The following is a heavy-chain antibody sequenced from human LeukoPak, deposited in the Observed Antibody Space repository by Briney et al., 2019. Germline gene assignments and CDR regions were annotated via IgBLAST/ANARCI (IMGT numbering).Heavy chain of an antibody. CDR1: GYTFTSYY. J-gene: IGHJ6*02. Sequence: ASVKVSCKASGYTFTSYYMHWVRQAPGQGLEWMGIINPSGGSTSYAQKFQGRVTMTEDTSTDTAYMELSSLRSEDTAVYYCATSEPVVPAAIGYYYGMDVWGQGTTVTVSS. CDR3: ATSEPVVPAAIGYYYGMDV. D-gene: IGHD2-2*01. V-gene: IGHV1-46*01. CDR2: INPSGGST.